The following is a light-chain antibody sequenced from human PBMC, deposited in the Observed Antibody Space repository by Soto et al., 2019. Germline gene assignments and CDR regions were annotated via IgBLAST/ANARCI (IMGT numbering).Light chain of an antibody. CDR1: SSEVGGYNY. CDR2: DVS. Sequence: QSVLTQPASVSGSPGQSITISSTGTSSEVGGYNYVSWYQHHPGKAPKLMTFDVSNRPSGVSNRFSGSKSGNTASLTISGLQPEDEADYYCSSYTTSNTRQIVFGTGTKVTVL. CDR3: SSYTTSNTRQIV. V-gene: IGLV2-14*03. J-gene: IGLJ1*01.